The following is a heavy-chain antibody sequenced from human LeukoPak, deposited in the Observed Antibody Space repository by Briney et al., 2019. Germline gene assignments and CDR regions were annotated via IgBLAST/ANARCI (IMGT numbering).Heavy chain of an antibody. CDR3: ARQGYTASYYFLDF. Sequence: PSGTLSLTCDVSGDFIRSYWWGWVRQPAGKGLEWIGRIYATGSTKFNPSLKSRLTMSMDTSTNQLSLKLSLNLTSVTAADTAVYFCARQGYTASYYFLDFWSQGTLVTVSP. CDR1: GDFIRSYW. D-gene: IGHD1-26*01. CDR2: IYATGST. J-gene: IGHJ4*02. V-gene: IGHV4-4*07.